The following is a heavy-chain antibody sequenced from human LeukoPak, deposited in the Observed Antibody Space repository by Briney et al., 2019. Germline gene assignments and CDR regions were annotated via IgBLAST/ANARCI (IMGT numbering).Heavy chain of an antibody. CDR1: GYTFTGYY. CDR2: INPNSSGT. J-gene: IGHJ3*02. D-gene: IGHD1-26*01. Sequence: ASVKVSCKASGYTFTGYYMHWVRQAPGPGLEWMGWINPNSSGTNYAQKFQGRVTMTRDTSISTAYMELSRLRSDDTAVYYCARDGIYRSYRIDAFDIWGQGTMVTVSS. CDR3: ARDGIYRSYRIDAFDI. V-gene: IGHV1-2*02.